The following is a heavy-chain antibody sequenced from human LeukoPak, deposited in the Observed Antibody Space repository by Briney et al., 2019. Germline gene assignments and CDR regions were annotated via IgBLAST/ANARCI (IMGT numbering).Heavy chain of an antibody. Sequence: GASVKVSCKASGGTFNNYDISWVRQAPGQGLEWMGGIIPIFGTANYAQKFQGRVTITADTSTSTAYMELSSLRSEDTAVYYCAGGVVVAATEGFDYWGQGTLVTVSS. J-gene: IGHJ4*02. CDR3: AGGVVVAATEGFDY. CDR2: IIPIFGTA. D-gene: IGHD2-15*01. V-gene: IGHV1-69*06. CDR1: GGTFNNYD.